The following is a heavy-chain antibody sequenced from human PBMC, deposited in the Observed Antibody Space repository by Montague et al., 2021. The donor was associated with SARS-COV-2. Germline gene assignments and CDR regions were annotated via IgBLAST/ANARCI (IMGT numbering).Heavy chain of an antibody. J-gene: IGHJ6*02. D-gene: IGHD3-10*01. CDR3: ASGIYPSGSYYNRYYYGLNI. CDR1: GGSLSGYY. CDR2: INHSANT. V-gene: IGHV4-34*01. Sequence: SETLSLTCAVYGGSLSGYYWSWIRQPPEKGLEWIGEINHSANTEYNPSLKSPVTISIDTSKNQFSLKMTSVTAADTATYYCASGIYPSGSYYNRYYYGLNIWGPGTTVIVPS.